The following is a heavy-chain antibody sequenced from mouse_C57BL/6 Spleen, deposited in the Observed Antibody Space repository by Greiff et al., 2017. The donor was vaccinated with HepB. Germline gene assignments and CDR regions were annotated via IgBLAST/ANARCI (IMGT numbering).Heavy chain of an antibody. CDR2: IYPGNGDT. CDR1: GYTFTSYN. V-gene: IGHV1-12*01. CDR3: ASRGNYGNYGYFDV. J-gene: IGHJ1*03. D-gene: IGHD2-1*01. Sequence: QQSGAELVRPGASVKMSCKASGYTFTSYNMHWVKQTPRQGLEWIGAIYPGNGDTSYNQKFKGKATLTVDKSSSTAYMQLSSLTSEDSAVYFCASRGNYGNYGYFDVWGTGTTVTVSS.